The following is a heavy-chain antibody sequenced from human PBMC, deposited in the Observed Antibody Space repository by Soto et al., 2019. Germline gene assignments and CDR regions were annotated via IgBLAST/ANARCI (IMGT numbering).Heavy chain of an antibody. CDR3: ARSYCISTCCPYPASSFDP. D-gene: IGHD2-2*01. CDR1: GGSISSGGYY. J-gene: IGHJ5*02. Sequence: VQLQESGPGLVKPSQTLSLTCTVSGGSISSGGYYWRWIRQHPGKGLEWIGYIYYSGSTYYNPSLKTRVTISVDTSKYQFSLMLSSVTAADTALYYCARSYCISTCCPYPASSFDPGGQCTLVTVSS. V-gene: IGHV4-31*03. CDR2: IYYSGST.